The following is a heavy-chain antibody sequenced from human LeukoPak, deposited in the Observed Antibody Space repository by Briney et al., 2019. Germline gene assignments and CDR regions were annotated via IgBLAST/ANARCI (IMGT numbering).Heavy chain of an antibody. CDR1: GGSISSYY. D-gene: IGHD6-13*01. CDR2: INHSGST. V-gene: IGHV4-34*01. Sequence: SETLSLTCTVSGGSISSYYWSWIRQPPGKGLEWIGEINHSGSTNYNPSLKSRVTISVDTSKNQFSLKLSSVTAADTAVYYCARGLGIAAAGKSDYWGQGTLVTVSS. J-gene: IGHJ4*02. CDR3: ARGLGIAAAGKSDY.